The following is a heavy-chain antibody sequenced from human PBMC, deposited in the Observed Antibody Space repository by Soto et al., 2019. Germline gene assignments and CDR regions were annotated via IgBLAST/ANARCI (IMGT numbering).Heavy chain of an antibody. CDR1: GGSISSSNW. V-gene: IGHV4-4*02. D-gene: IGHD3-10*01. CDR2: IYHSGST. CDR3: ARDNSITMVRGVMKWELPNWFDP. Sequence: SETLSLTCAVSGGSISSSNWWSWVRQPPGKGLEWIGEIYHSGSTNYNPSLKSRVTISVDKSKNQFSLKLSSVTAADTAVYYCARDNSITMVRGVMKWELPNWFDPWGQGTLVTVSS. J-gene: IGHJ5*02.